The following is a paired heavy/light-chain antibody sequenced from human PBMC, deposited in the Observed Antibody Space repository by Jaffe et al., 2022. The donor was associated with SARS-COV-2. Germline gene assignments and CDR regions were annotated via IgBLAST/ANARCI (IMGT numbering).Light chain of an antibody. V-gene: IGKV3-15*01. CDR1: QSVSSD. CDR2: GAS. Sequence: EIVMTQSPATLSVSPGERATLSCRASQSVSSDLAWYQQRPGQAPRLLIYGASTRATGIPARFSGSGSGTEFTLTISSLQSEDFAIYYCQQYHNRPPVTFGQGTRLEIK. J-gene: IGKJ5*01. CDR3: QQYHNRPPVT.
Heavy chain of an antibody. V-gene: IGHV3-30*03. D-gene: IGHD1-1*01. CDR1: GFTFSRFG. CDR2: VGDDGSAR. Sequence: QVQLVESGGGVVQPGRSLRLSCAASGFTFSRFGMHWVRQAPGKGLEWVAVVGDDGSARVYADSVKGRFTVSRDNSKNTVWLQMDSLANEDTAVYYCARELSHGNWLFDYWGQGTLVTVSS. J-gene: IGHJ4*02. CDR3: ARELSHGNWLFDY.